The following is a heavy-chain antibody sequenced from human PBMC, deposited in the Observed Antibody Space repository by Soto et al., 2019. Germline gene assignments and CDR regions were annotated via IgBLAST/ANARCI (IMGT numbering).Heavy chain of an antibody. J-gene: IGHJ6*02. Sequence: QVQVVESGGGVVQPGRSLTLSCAASGFTFYSYGMHWVRQAPGKGLEWVALISYDGSSKKYADSVKGRLTISRDNSKNTLYLQMNSLRAEDTAVYYCAKVAGSAWPHYQYGMDVWGQGTTVTVSS. D-gene: IGHD6-25*01. V-gene: IGHV3-30*18. CDR1: GFTFYSYG. CDR2: ISYDGSSK. CDR3: AKVAGSAWPHYQYGMDV.